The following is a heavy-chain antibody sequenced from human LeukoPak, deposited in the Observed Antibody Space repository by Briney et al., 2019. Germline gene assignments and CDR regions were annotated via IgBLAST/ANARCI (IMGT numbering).Heavy chain of an antibody. Sequence: PGGSLRLSCAASEFSFSSYGIHWVRQAPGKGLEWVSYISSRGSTIYYADSVKGRFTISRDNAKNSMYLQMNSLRAEDTAVYYCAGVLVVLIREGDAFDIWGQGTMVTVSS. J-gene: IGHJ3*02. CDR1: EFSFSSYG. V-gene: IGHV3-48*03. D-gene: IGHD2-15*01. CDR2: ISSRGSTI. CDR3: AGVLVVLIREGDAFDI.